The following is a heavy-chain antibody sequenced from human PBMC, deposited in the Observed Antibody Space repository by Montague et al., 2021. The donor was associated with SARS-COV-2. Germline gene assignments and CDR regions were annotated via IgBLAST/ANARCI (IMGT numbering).Heavy chain of an antibody. V-gene: IGHV4-34*01. Sequence: SETLSLTCAVYGGSFNDYYWSWIRQPPGKGLEWIGEINHGGITNYSPSLKGRVTISADTSKNQFSLKLKSVTAADTANYYCARGHQGVAMIVVVMIGAEYYFDYWGQGSLVTVSS. D-gene: IGHD3-22*01. CDR3: ARGHQGVAMIVVVMIGAEYYFDY. J-gene: IGHJ4*02. CDR1: GGSFNDYY. CDR2: INHGGIT.